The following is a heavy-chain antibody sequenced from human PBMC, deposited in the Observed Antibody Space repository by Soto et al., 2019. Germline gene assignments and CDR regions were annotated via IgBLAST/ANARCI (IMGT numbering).Heavy chain of an antibody. CDR1: GYIFTSYG. CDR2: ISGYNGDT. Sequence: QLHLVQSGTEVKKPGASVKVSCKASGYIFTSYGITWVRQAPGQGLEWMGWISGYNGDTNYAQKLQGRVTMTTDTSTSTANMELRSLRSDDTAVYYCARDRMELRGGVWVDPWGQGTLVTVSS. D-gene: IGHD1-7*01. V-gene: IGHV1-18*04. J-gene: IGHJ5*02. CDR3: ARDRMELRGGVWVDP.